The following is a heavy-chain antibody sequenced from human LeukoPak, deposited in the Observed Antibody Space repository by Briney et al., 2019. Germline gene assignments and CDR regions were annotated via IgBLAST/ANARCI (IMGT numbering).Heavy chain of an antibody. CDR2: ISYDGSNK. D-gene: IGHD3-22*01. Sequence: PGGSLRLSCAASGFGFSSYGMHWVRQAPGKGLEWVAVISYDGSNKYYADSVKGRFTISRDNSKNRLYLQMNSLRAEDTAVYYCAKDLGDSSGYYLFDYWGQGTLVTVSS. CDR1: GFGFSSYG. CDR3: AKDLGDSSGYYLFDY. J-gene: IGHJ4*02. V-gene: IGHV3-30*18.